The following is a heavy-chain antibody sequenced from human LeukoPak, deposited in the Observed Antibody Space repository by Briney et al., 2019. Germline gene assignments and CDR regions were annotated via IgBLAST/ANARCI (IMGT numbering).Heavy chain of an antibody. V-gene: IGHV3-7*03. D-gene: IGHD6-13*01. CDR3: ARDSSGSWYSDYYYYGMDV. Sequence: PGGSLRLSCVASGFTFSIHWMTWVRQAPGKGLEWVATIKPDGNDKFFVDSVKGRFTISRDNAKTSLFLQMNSLRAEDTAVYYCARDSSGSWYSDYYYYGMDVWGQGTTVTVSS. CDR2: IKPDGNDK. CDR1: GFTFSIHW. J-gene: IGHJ6*02.